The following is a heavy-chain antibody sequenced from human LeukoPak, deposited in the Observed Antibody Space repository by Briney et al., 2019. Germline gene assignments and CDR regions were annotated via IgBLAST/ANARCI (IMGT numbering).Heavy chain of an antibody. CDR2: ISGSGGST. CDR1: GFTFSSYA. J-gene: IGHJ4*02. Sequence: GGSLRLSWAASGFTFSSYAMSSVRQAPGEGLEWVSAISGSGGSTYSADSVKGRSTISGYNSKNTLYLQMNSLRAEDTAVYYCAKDPVAGLNFGYWGQGTLVTVSS. CDR3: AKDPVAGLNFGY. V-gene: IGHV3-23*01. D-gene: IGHD6-19*01.